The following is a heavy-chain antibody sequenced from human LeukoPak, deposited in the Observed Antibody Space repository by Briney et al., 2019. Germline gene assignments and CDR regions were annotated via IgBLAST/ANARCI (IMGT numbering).Heavy chain of an antibody. CDR3: AKDGYSSGWYDY. D-gene: IGHD6-19*01. CDR1: GFTFSSYA. V-gene: IGHV3-23*01. J-gene: IGHJ4*02. Sequence: GGSLRLSCAASGFTFSSYAMSWVRRAPGKGLEWVSAIGGSGGSTYYADSVKGRFTISRDNSRNTLYLQMNSLRAEDTAVYYCAKDGYSSGWYDYWGQGTLVTVSS. CDR2: IGGSGGST.